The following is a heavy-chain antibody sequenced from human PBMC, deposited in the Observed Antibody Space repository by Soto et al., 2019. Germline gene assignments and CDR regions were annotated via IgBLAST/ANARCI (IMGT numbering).Heavy chain of an antibody. J-gene: IGHJ5*02. CDR3: ARDVIAPPNYFDP. CDR2: TYYRSKWIH. CDR1: GDSVSSSSAA. D-gene: IGHD4-4*01. Sequence: PSQTLSLTCDISGDSVSSSSAAWNWIRQSPSRGLEWLGRTYYRSKWIHEYTVSMESRITINPDTSKNQFSLHIYSVTAADTAVYYCARDVIAPPNYFDPWGQGTLVTVSS. V-gene: IGHV6-1*01.